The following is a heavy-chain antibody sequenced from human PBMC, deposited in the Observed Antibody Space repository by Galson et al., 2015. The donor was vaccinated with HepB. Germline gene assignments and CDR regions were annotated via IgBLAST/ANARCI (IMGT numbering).Heavy chain of an antibody. J-gene: IGHJ5*02. CDR3: ARGGRWAGGMKQEGWFDP. CDR1: GYTFTSYG. D-gene: IGHD3-16*01. V-gene: IGHV1-18*04. CDR2: ISAYNGNT. Sequence: SVKVSCKASGYTFTSYGISWVRQAPGQGLEWMGWISAYNGNTNYAQKLQGRVTMTTDTSTSTAYMELRSLRSDDTAVYYCARGGRWAGGMKQEGWFDPWGQGTLVTVSS.